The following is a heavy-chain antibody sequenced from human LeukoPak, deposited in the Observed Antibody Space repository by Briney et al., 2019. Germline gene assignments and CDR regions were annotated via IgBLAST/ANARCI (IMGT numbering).Heavy chain of an antibody. CDR1: GYTFTSYD. D-gene: IGHD6-13*01. J-gene: IGHJ4*02. CDR2: MNPNSGNT. CDR3: ARFDVAAAAVDY. V-gene: IGHV1-8*01. Sequence: GASVKVSCKASGYTFTSYDINWVRQATGQGLEWMGWMNPNSGNTGYAQKFQGRVTMTRNTSISTAYMELSSLRSEDTAVYYCARFDVAAAAVDYWGQGTLVTVSS.